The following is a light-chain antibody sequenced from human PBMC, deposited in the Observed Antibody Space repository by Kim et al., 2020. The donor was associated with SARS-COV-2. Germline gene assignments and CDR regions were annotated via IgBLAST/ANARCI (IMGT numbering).Light chain of an antibody. Sequence: VAPGQTASLTCSGDKLGDKYACWYQQKPGQSPVLVIYQDSKRPSGIPERFSGSNSGNTATLTISGTQAMDEADYYCQAWDSSTAIFGTGTKVTVL. CDR2: QDS. J-gene: IGLJ1*01. V-gene: IGLV3-1*01. CDR3: QAWDSSTAI. CDR1: KLGDKY.